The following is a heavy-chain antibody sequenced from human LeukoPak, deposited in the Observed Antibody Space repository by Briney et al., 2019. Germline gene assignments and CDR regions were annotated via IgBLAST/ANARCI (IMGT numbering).Heavy chain of an antibody. J-gene: IGHJ4*02. D-gene: IGHD6-19*01. CDR2: ISGSGATT. CDR1: GFTFSSYA. CDR3: AKDGPRGYSSGWYPY. V-gene: IGHV3-23*01. Sequence: GGSLRLSCAASGFTFSSYAMSWVRQAPGKGLEWVSTISGSGATTFYADSVKGRFTISRDNSKNTLYLQMNSLRAEDTAVYYCAKDGPRGYSSGWYPYWGQGTLVTVSS.